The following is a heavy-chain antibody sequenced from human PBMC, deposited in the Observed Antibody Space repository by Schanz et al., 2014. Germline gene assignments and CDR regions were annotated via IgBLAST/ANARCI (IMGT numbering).Heavy chain of an antibody. V-gene: IGHV4-4*07. J-gene: IGHJ5*02. CDR2: FYTSGSP. CDR3: ATGFGDYCIS. CDR1: GGSISSYY. Sequence: QVQLQESGPGLVKPSETLSLTCTVSGGSISSYYWSWIRQPAGKGLEWIGRFYTSGSPNYNPSLKGRVTMSVDTSKTQFSLKLSSVTAADTAVYYCATGFGDYCISWGQGTLVTVSS. D-gene: IGHD4-17*01.